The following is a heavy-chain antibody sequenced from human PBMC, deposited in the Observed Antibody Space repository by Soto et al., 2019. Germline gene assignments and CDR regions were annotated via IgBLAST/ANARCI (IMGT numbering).Heavy chain of an antibody. D-gene: IGHD3-3*01. CDR3: ARTSTIFGVDTNWFHP. CDR1: GGSISSYY. Sequence: SETLSLTCTVSGGSISSYYWSWIRQPPGKGLEWIGYIYYSGSTNSTPPLKGQVTIHVDTPKNHFSLKLGFVTAPDTAFFYCARTSTIFGVDTNWFHPWGQATLVTVS. J-gene: IGHJ5*02. V-gene: IGHV4-59*08. CDR2: IYYSGST.